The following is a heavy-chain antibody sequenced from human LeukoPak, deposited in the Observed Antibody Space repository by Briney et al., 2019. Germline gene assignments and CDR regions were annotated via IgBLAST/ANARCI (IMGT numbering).Heavy chain of an antibody. CDR1: GYTFTSYG. J-gene: IGHJ5*02. CDR3: ARGALYYDILTGYLDP. Sequence: ASLTVSCKASGYTFTSYGISWVRQAPGQGLEWMGWISAYNGNTNYAQKLQGRVTMTTDTSTSTAYMELRSLRSDDTAVYYCARGALYYDILTGYLDPWGQGTLVTVSS. V-gene: IGHV1-18*01. CDR2: ISAYNGNT. D-gene: IGHD3-9*01.